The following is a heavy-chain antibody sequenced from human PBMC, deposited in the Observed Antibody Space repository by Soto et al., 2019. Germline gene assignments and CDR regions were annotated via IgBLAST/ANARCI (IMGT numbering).Heavy chain of an antibody. J-gene: IGHJ3*02. V-gene: IGHV1-69*12. Sequence: QVQLVQSGAEVKKPGSSVKVSCKASGGTFSSYAISWVRQAPGQGLEWMGGIIPIFGTANYAQKFQGRVPITADESTSTADMELSSLRSEDTAVYYCAGIKDTAMGTGAFDIWGQGTMVTVSS. CDR2: IIPIFGTA. CDR3: AGIKDTAMGTGAFDI. CDR1: GGTFSSYA. D-gene: IGHD5-18*01.